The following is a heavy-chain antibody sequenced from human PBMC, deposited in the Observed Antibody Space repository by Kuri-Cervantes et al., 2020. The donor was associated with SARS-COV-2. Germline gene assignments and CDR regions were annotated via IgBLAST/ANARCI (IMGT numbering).Heavy chain of an antibody. CDR2: IYYSGST. CDR1: GGSISSYY. CDR3: ARSLWFGEVGDAFDI. D-gene: IGHD3-10*01. J-gene: IGHJ3*02. Sequence: GSLRLSCTVSGGSISSYYWSWIRPPPGKGLEWIGYIYYSGSTNYNPSLKSRVTISVDTSKNQFSLKLSSVTAADTAVYYCARSLWFGEVGDAFDIWGQGTMVTVSS. V-gene: IGHV4-59*08.